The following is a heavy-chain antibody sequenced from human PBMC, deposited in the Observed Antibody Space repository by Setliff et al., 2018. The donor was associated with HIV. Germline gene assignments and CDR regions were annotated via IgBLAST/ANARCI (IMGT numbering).Heavy chain of an antibody. V-gene: IGHV4-31*03. CDR3: ARLEKLDDISYFDY. CDR1: GGSISSGNYY. D-gene: IGHD3-3*02. J-gene: IGHJ4*02. Sequence: SETLSLTCTVSGGSISSGNYYWTWIRQHPGKGLEWIGNISSRGSTYYNPSLKSRITMSVDTSQNQVSLKLSSVTAADTAVYFCARLEKLDDISYFDYWGQGTLVTVSS. CDR2: ISSRGST.